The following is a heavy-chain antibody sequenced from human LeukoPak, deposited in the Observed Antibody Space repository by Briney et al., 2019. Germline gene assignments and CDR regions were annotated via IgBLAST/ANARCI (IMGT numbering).Heavy chain of an antibody. V-gene: IGHV4-31*03. CDR1: GGSISSGGYY. CDR2: IYYSGST. Sequence: SQTLSLTCTVSGGSISSGGYYWSWIRQHPGKGLEWIGYIYYSGSTYYNPSLKSRVTISVDTSKNQFSPKLSSVTAADTAVYYCARELEGLGYYYYGMDVWGQGTTVTVSS. CDR3: ARELEGLGYYYYGMDV. J-gene: IGHJ6*02. D-gene: IGHD2-21*01.